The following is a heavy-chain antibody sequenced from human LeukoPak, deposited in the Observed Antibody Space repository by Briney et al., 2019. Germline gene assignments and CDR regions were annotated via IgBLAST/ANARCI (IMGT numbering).Heavy chain of an antibody. D-gene: IGHD6-13*01. CDR1: GGSFSGYY. V-gene: IGHV4-34*01. Sequence: SETLSLTCAVYGGSFSGYYWSWIRQPPGKGLEWIGEINHSGSTNYNPSLKSRVTISVDTSKNQFSLKLSSVTAADTAVYYCARSEDGIAAAFDYWGQGTLVTVSS. CDR2: INHSGST. J-gene: IGHJ4*02. CDR3: ARSEDGIAAAFDY.